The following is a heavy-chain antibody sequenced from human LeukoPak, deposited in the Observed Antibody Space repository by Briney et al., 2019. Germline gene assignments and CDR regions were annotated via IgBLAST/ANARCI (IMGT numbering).Heavy chain of an antibody. Sequence: ASVKVSCKAFGYIFIKYGITWVRQAPGQGLEWMGWISPFNGNADYAQKLQGRVTMTTDTSTTTAYMELRSLRSDDTAVYYCAGGWLQRYWYFNLWGRGTLVTVSS. D-gene: IGHD5-24*01. V-gene: IGHV1-18*01. CDR3: AGGWLQRYWYFNL. CDR1: GYIFIKYG. J-gene: IGHJ2*01. CDR2: ISPFNGNA.